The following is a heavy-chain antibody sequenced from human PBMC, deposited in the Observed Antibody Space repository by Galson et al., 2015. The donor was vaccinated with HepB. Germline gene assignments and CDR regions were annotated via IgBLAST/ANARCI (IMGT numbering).Heavy chain of an antibody. CDR2: IRYDGSNK. CDR1: GFTFSSYG. Sequence: GFTFSSYGMHWVRQAPGKGLEWVAFIRYDGSNKYYADSVKGRFTISRDNSKNTLYLQMNSLRSEDTAVYYCAGGGAIAAPTYFDYWGQGTLVTVSS. D-gene: IGHD6-6*01. J-gene: IGHJ4*02. V-gene: IGHV3-30*02. CDR3: AGGGAIAAPTYFDY.